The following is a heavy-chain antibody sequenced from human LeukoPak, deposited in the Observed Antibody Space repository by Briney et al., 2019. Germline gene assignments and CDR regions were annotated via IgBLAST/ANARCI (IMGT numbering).Heavy chain of an antibody. J-gene: IGHJ6*04. CDR2: INPNSGGT. Sequence: ASVKVSCKASGYTFTGYYMHWVRQAPGQGLEWMGWINPNSGGTNYAQKFQGWVTMTRDTSISTAYMELSRLRSDDTAVYYCASALRYCSSTSCPAYGMDVWGKGTTVTVSS. D-gene: IGHD2-2*01. V-gene: IGHV1-2*04. CDR1: GYTFTGYY. CDR3: ASALRYCSSTSCPAYGMDV.